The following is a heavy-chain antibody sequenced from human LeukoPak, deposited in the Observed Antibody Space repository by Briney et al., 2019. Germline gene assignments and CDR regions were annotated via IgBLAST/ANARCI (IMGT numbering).Heavy chain of an antibody. CDR2: ISANNGNT. CDR1: GYTFINHG. V-gene: IGHV1-18*01. Sequence: ASVKVSCKASGYTFINHGIAWVRQAPGQGLEWMGWISANNGNTNYAQKLQGRVTMTTDTSSSTAYMELRSLRSDDTAVYYCARDGYFDYWGQGTLVTVSS. CDR3: ARDGYFDY. J-gene: IGHJ4*02.